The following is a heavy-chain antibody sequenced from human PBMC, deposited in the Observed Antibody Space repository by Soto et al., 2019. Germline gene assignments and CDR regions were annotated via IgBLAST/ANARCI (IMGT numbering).Heavy chain of an antibody. V-gene: IGHV4-59*08. CDR1: GGSISSYY. CDR3: ARIIAVAGSYYFDY. Sequence: SETLSLTCTVSGGSISSYYWSWIRRPPGKGLEWIGYIYYSGSTNYNPSLKSRVTISVDTSKNQFSLKLSSVTAADTAVYYCARIIAVAGSYYFDYWGQGTLVTVSS. CDR2: IYYSGST. J-gene: IGHJ4*02. D-gene: IGHD6-19*01.